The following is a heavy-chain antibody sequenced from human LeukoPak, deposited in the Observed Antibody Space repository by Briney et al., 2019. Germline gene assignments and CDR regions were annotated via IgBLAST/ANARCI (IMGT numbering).Heavy chain of an antibody. V-gene: IGHV3-53*01. J-gene: IGHJ4*02. CDR2: IYGGRNNT. D-gene: IGHD6-19*01. CDR3: AREFRQTYSSGWSLDY. CDR1: GFTVSNNY. Sequence: GGSLRLSCAVSGFTVSNNYLSWVCQAPGKGLEWVSVIYGGRNNTVYADSVKGRFTISRDNSRNTIYLQIDSLRAEDTATYYCAREFRQTYSSGWSLDYWGQGTLVTVSS.